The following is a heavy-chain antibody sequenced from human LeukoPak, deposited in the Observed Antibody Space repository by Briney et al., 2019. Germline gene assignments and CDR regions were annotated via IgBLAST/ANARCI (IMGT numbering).Heavy chain of an antibody. CDR3: ARRNSMTYYDFWSGSDWGTCWYFDL. CDR2: INHSGST. D-gene: IGHD3-3*01. J-gene: IGHJ2*01. Sequence: TSETLSLTCAVYGGSFSGYYWSWIRQPPGKGLEWIGEINHSGSTNYNPSLKSRVTISVDTSKNQFSLKLSSVTAADTAVYYCARRNSMTYYDFWSGSDWGTCWYFDLWGRGTLVTVSS. CDR1: GGSFSGYY. V-gene: IGHV4-34*01.